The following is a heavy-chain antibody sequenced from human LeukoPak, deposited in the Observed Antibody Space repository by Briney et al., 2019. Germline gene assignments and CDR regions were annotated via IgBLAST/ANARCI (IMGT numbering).Heavy chain of an antibody. Sequence: GGSLRLSCAASGFTFSSYRMSWVRQAPGKGLEWVANIKQDGSEKYYVDSVKGRFTISRDNAKNSLYLQMNSLRAEDTAVYYCARPGGYYYYYYLDVWGKGTTVTVSS. V-gene: IGHV3-7*01. CDR3: ARPGGYYYYYYLDV. D-gene: IGHD3-10*01. CDR2: IKQDGSEK. CDR1: GFTFSSYR. J-gene: IGHJ6*03.